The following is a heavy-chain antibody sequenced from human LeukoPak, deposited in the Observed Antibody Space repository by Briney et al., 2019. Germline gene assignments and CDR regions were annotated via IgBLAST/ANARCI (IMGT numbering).Heavy chain of an antibody. CDR2: IYYSGST. V-gene: IGHV4-59*08. CDR3: ARVEGGYCSGGSCYWFDP. CDR1: GGSISSYY. Sequence: PSETLSLTCTVSGGSISSYYWSWIRQPPGKGLEWIGYIYYSGSTYYNPSLKSRVTISVDTSKNQFSLKLSSVTAADTAVYYCARVEGGYCSGGSCYWFDPWGQGTLVTVSS. J-gene: IGHJ5*02. D-gene: IGHD2-15*01.